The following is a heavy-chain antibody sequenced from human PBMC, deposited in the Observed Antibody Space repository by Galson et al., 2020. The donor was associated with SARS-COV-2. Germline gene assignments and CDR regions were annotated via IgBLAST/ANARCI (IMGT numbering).Heavy chain of an antibody. D-gene: IGHD3-22*01. CDR1: GYTLTELS. Sequence: ASVKVSCKVSGYTLTELSMHWVRQAPGKGLEWMGGFDPEDDETIYAQKFQGRVTMTEDTSTDTAYMELSSLRSEDTAVYYCATATPITMTGWFDPWGQGTLVTVSS. CDR2: FDPEDDET. J-gene: IGHJ5*02. V-gene: IGHV1-24*01. CDR3: ATATPITMTGWFDP.